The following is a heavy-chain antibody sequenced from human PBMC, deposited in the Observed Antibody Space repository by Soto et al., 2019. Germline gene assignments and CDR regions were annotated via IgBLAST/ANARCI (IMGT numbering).Heavy chain of an antibody. CDR1: GYTFTSYG. D-gene: IGHD2-15*01. J-gene: IGHJ5*02. V-gene: IGHV1-18*01. Sequence: QVQLVQSGAEVKKPGASVKVSCKASGYTFTSYGISWVRQAPGQGLEWMGWISAYNGNTNYVQKLQGRVTMTTDTSTSTAYMELRSLRSDDTAVYYCARDGDIVVVVSHGLFDPWGQGTLVTVSS. CDR3: ARDGDIVVVVSHGLFDP. CDR2: ISAYNGNT.